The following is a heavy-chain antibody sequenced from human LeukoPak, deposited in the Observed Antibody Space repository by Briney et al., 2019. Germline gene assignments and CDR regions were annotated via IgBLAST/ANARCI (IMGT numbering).Heavy chain of an antibody. J-gene: IGHJ6*03. CDR2: ISSGSDTI. Sequence: GGSLRLSCVASGLSFNSNVVNWVRQAPGKGLEWISFISSGSDTIYYADSVRGRFTISRDNDKNSLSLQMNGLRAEDTAVYYCAQAYDPSGSHYYYYMDVWGKGTTVTVSS. CDR1: GLSFNSNV. CDR3: AQAYDPSGSHYYYYMDV. D-gene: IGHD3-22*01. V-gene: IGHV3-48*01.